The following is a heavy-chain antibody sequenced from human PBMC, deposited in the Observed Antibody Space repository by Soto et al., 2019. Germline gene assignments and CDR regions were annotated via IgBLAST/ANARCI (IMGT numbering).Heavy chain of an antibody. Sequence: PGGSLRLSCAASGFTFSSYAMSWFRQAPGKGLEWVSAISGSGGSTYYADSVKGRFTISRDNSKNTLYLQMNSLRAEDTAVYYCASEYSSSWYYFDYWGQGTLVTVSS. D-gene: IGHD6-13*01. CDR1: GFTFSSYA. CDR2: ISGSGGST. J-gene: IGHJ4*02. CDR3: ASEYSSSWYYFDY. V-gene: IGHV3-23*01.